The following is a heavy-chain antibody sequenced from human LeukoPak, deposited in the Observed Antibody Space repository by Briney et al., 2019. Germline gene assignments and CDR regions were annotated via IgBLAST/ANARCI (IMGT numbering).Heavy chain of an antibody. J-gene: IGHJ4*02. CDR3: ARVQSDFGGHYYDSSGYYYYFDY. V-gene: IGHV1-46*01. Sequence: ASVKVSCKASGYTFTSYYMHWVRQAPGQGLEWMGIINPSGGSTSYAQKFQGRVTMTRDMSTSTVYMELSSLRSEDTAVYYCARVQSDFGGHYYDSSGYYYYFDYWGQGTLVTVSS. D-gene: IGHD3-22*01. CDR1: GYTFTSYY. CDR2: INPSGGST.